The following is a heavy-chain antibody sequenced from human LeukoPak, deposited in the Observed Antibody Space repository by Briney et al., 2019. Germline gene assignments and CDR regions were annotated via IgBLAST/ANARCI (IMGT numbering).Heavy chain of an antibody. CDR3: ARGDSCPTY. D-gene: IGHD2-15*01. CDR1: GFTFSSYE. Sequence: LPGGSLRLSCAASGFTFSSYEMNWVRQAPGKGLEWLSYINSGGSTIYYADSVKGRITISRDNAKNSLYLQMRSLRAEDTAVYYCARGDSCPTYWGQGALVTVSS. CDR2: INSGGSTI. V-gene: IGHV3-48*03. J-gene: IGHJ4*02.